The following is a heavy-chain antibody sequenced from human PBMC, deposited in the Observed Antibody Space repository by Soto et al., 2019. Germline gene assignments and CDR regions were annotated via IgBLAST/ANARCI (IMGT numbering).Heavy chain of an antibody. D-gene: IGHD2-2*01. Sequence: ASVKVSCKGFGYSFMKYGVNWVRQAPGQGLEWVGWISPYSGYTHSAQKFHGRLTLTTDTAASTAYMELRILRSADTALYYCAREASVLIPAAQPSRFDSWGQGTLVTVSS. CDR1: GYSFMKYG. V-gene: IGHV1-18*01. CDR3: AREASVLIPAAQPSRFDS. CDR2: ISPYSGYT. J-gene: IGHJ4*02.